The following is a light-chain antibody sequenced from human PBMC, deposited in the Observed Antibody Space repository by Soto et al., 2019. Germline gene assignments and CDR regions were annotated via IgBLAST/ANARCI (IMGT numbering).Light chain of an antibody. CDR3: AAWDDSLNGPV. V-gene: IGLV1-44*01. Sequence: QPVLTQPPSASGTPGQRVTISCSGSSSNIGSNTVNWYQQLPGTAPQLLIYSNNQRPSGVPDRFSGSKSGNSASLAISGLQSEDEADYYCAAWDDSLNGPVFGGGTKLTVL. CDR2: SNN. CDR1: SSNIGSNT. J-gene: IGLJ2*01.